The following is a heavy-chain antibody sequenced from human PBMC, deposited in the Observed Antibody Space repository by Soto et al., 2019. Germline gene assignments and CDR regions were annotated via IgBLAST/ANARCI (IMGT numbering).Heavy chain of an antibody. CDR1: GYSISSGYY. Sequence: SETLSLTCAVSGYSISSGYYWGWIRQPPGKGLEWIASIYPGGNTFYSPSLRSRISISVDTSNNQFSLKLRSVTAADTAVYYCARAHIMVVADSTFDYWGHGTLVTVSS. CDR3: ARAHIMVVADSTFDY. D-gene: IGHD2-21*02. V-gene: IGHV4-38-2*01. CDR2: IYPGGNT. J-gene: IGHJ4*01.